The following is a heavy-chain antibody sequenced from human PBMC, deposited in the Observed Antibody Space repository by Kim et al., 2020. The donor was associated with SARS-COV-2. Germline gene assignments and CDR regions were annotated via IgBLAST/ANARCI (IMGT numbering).Heavy chain of an antibody. J-gene: IGHJ6*02. Sequence: GGSLRLSCAASGFTFSSYSMNWVRQAPGKGLEWVSSISSSSSYIYYADSVKGRFTISRDNAKNSLYLQMNSLRAEDTAVYYCARDQYDYGWGSYRSRGDGMDVWGQGTTVTVSS. D-gene: IGHD3-16*02. CDR2: ISSSSSYI. CDR1: GFTFSSYS. V-gene: IGHV3-21*01. CDR3: ARDQYDYGWGSYRSRGDGMDV.